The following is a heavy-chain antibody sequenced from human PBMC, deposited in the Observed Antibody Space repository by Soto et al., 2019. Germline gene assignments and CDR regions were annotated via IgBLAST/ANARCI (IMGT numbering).Heavy chain of an antibody. J-gene: IGHJ4*02. Sequence: LGESLKISCKGSGYSFTSYWIGWVRQMPGKGLEWMGIIYPGDSDTRYSPSFQGQVTISADKSISTAYLQWSSLKASDTAMYYCARVAYGSGSYRHLDYWGQGTLVTVSS. CDR1: GYSFTSYW. D-gene: IGHD3-10*01. V-gene: IGHV5-51*01. CDR2: IYPGDSDT. CDR3: ARVAYGSGSYRHLDY.